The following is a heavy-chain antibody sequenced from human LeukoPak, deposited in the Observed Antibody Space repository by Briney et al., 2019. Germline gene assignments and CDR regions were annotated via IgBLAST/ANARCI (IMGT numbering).Heavy chain of an antibody. CDR2: ISSSSSYI. CDR3: VRASEVRYDSRGNGGLYFRY. Sequence: GGSLRLSCAASGFTFSSYSMNWVRQAPGKGLEWVSSISSSSSYIYYADSVKGRFTISRENAKKSLYLQMNSLRVDDMAVYYCVRASEVRYDSRGNGGLYFRYWGQGTLVTVSS. D-gene: IGHD3-22*01. J-gene: IGHJ4*02. CDR1: GFTFSSYS. V-gene: IGHV3-21*01.